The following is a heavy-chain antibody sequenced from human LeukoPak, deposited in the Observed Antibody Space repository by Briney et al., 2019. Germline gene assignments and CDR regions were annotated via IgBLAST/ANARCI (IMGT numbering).Heavy chain of an antibody. Sequence: SETLSLTCTVSGGSISRGDYYWSWIRQPPGKGLEWIGYIYYSGSTSYNPSLMSRLTISVDTSKNQFSLKLRFVTAADTAVYYCARGPNYVWGSYQYFDYWGQGALVTVSS. CDR3: ARGPNYVWGSYQYFDY. V-gene: IGHV4-30-4*01. CDR2: IYYSGST. J-gene: IGHJ4*02. CDR1: GGSISRGDYY. D-gene: IGHD3-16*02.